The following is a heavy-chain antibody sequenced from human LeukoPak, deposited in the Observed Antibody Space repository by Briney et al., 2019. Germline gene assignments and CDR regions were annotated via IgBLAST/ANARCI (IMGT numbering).Heavy chain of an antibody. CDR3: ASVPGHIVVVPPWY. Sequence: SETLSLTCAVYGQSFSGYYWRWIRQPPGKGLEWIGEINHSGSTNNNPSLKSRVTISVDTSKNQFSLKLSSVTAADTAVYYCASVPGHIVVVPPWYWGQGTLVTVSS. CDR2: INHSGST. D-gene: IGHD2-2*01. J-gene: IGHJ4*02. CDR1: GQSFSGYY. V-gene: IGHV4-34*01.